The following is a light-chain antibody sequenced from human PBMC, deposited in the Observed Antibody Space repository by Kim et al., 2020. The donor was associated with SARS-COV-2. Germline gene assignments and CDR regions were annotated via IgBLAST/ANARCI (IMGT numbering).Light chain of an antibody. J-gene: IGLJ2*01. V-gene: IGLV3-19*01. CDR3: QSRDSSGNVV. CDR2: GKD. CDR1: SLRKYY. Sequence: SSELTQDPAVSVALGQTVRITCQGDSLRKYYATWYQQKAGQAPVLVFYGKDKRPSGVPDRFSGSTSGNTASLTITGAQAEDEADYYCQSRDSSGNVVFGGGTQLTVL.